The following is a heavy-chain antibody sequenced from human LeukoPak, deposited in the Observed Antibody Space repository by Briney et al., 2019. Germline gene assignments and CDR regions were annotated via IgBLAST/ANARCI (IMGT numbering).Heavy chain of an antibody. V-gene: IGHV1-69*05. CDR1: GGTFSSYA. CDR2: IIPIFGTA. D-gene: IGHD6-13*01. CDR3: ARDGVLSYYYYMDV. Sequence: ASVKVSCKASGGTFSSYAISWVRQAPGQGLEWMGRIIPIFGTANYAQKFQGRVTITTDESPSTAYMELSSLRSEGTAVYYCARDGVLSYYYYMDVWGKGTTVTVSS. J-gene: IGHJ6*03.